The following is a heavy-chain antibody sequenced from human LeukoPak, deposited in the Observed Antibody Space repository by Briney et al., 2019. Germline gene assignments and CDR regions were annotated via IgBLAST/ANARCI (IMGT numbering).Heavy chain of an antibody. V-gene: IGHV1-46*02. CDR3: ARDSGNFHYDMDV. J-gene: IGHJ6*02. Sequence: GASVKVSCKTSGYSFNSHHVHWVRQAPGQGLEWMGVKFSHDGTTSYTQNFQGRLTMTRDTSTSTVHMELSSLRSEDTAVYYCARDSGNFHYDMDVWGQGTTVIVSS. CDR2: KFSHDGTT. D-gene: IGHD3-10*01. CDR1: GYSFNSHH.